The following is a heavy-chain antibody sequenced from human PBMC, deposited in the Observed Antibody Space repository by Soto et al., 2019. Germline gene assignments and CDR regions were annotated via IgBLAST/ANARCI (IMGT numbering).Heavy chain of an antibody. J-gene: IGHJ6*02. CDR1: GLTFSSYG. CDR2: ISYDGSNK. Sequence: GGSLRLSCAASGLTFSSYGMHWVRQAPGKGLEWVAVISYDGSNKYYADSVKGRFTISRDNSKNTLYLQMNSLRAEDTAVYYCAKDLVDLQRPTVNYYYYGMDVWGQGTTVTVSS. V-gene: IGHV3-30*18. CDR3: AKDLVDLQRPTVNYYYYGMDV. D-gene: IGHD4-4*01.